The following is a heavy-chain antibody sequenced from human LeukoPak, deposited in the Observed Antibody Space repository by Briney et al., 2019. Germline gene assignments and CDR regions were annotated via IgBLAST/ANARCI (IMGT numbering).Heavy chain of an antibody. CDR2: ISSSGSTI. Sequence: GGSLRLXCAASGFTFSSYSMKWVRQAPGKGLEWVSYISSSGSTIYYADSVKGRFTISRDNAKNSLYLQMNSLRAEDTAVYYCARDFFIAARSNWFDPWGQGTLVTVSS. J-gene: IGHJ5*02. CDR3: ARDFFIAARSNWFDP. V-gene: IGHV3-48*04. CDR1: GFTFSSYS. D-gene: IGHD6-6*01.